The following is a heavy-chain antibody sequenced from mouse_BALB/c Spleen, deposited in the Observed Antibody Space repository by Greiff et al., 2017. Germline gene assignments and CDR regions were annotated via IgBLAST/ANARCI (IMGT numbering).Heavy chain of an antibody. CDR3: ARSNARGFAY. V-gene: IGHV1-54*01. J-gene: IGHJ3*01. CDR2: INPGSGGT. Sequence: QVQLQQSGAELVRPGTSVKVSCKASGYAFTNYLIEWVKQRPGQGLEWIGVINPGSGGTNYNEKFKGKATLTADKSSSTAYMQLSSLTSDDSAVYFCARSNARGFAYWGQGTLVTVSA. CDR1: GYAFTNYL.